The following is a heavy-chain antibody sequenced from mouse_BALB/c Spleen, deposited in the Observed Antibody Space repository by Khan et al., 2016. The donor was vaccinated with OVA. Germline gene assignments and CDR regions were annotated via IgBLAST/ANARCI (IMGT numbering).Heavy chain of an antibody. Sequence: EVQLVESGGGLVQPGGSRKLSCAASGFTISTFGMHWVRQAPEKGLEWVAYISSGSTTVYYADTVQGRFTISRDNPKNTLFLQMTSLRSEDTAIYYCARNWDYWGQGTTLTVSS. J-gene: IGHJ2*01. V-gene: IGHV5-17*02. D-gene: IGHD4-1*01. CDR1: GFTISTFG. CDR3: ARNWDY. CDR2: ISSGSTTV.